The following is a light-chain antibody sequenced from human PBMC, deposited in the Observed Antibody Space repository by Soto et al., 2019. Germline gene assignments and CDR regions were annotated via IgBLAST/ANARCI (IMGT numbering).Light chain of an antibody. Sequence: LMTQSPATLSVSPGERATLSCRASQSVSSNLAWYQQKPGQGPRLLIYGASTRATGIPARFSGSGSGTEFTLTISSLQSEDLAVYFCQQYNDWPRTFGQGTKV. CDR2: GAS. CDR3: QQYNDWPRT. J-gene: IGKJ1*01. CDR1: QSVSSN. V-gene: IGKV3-15*01.